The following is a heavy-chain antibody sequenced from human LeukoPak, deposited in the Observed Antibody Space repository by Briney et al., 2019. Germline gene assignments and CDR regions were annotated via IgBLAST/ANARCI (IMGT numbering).Heavy chain of an antibody. Sequence: GSSLRLSCAATGFTFSNHAIHSGRQAPGKGLEWVAFISDDGRRHNYGDSVKGRFTISRDNFKNTLNLQMNSLRDEDTAVYYCVKDRTGTYILDYWGQGTLVTVSS. J-gene: IGHJ4*02. CDR1: GFTFSNHA. D-gene: IGHD3-10*01. V-gene: IGHV3-30*04. CDR2: ISDDGRRH. CDR3: VKDRTGTYILDY.